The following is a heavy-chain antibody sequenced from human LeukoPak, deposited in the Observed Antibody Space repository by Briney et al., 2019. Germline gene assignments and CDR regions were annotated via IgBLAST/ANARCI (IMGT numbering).Heavy chain of an antibody. D-gene: IGHD4-17*01. Sequence: PGGSLRLSCAASGFTVSNNYMTWVRQAPGKGLEWVSVIYSGGDTYYADSVKGRFTISRDNSKNTLYLQMNSLRAEDTAVYYCAKIVGDYGDKSPAEYFQHWGQGTLVTVSS. CDR1: GFTVSNNY. CDR2: IYSGGDT. V-gene: IGHV3-53*05. J-gene: IGHJ1*01. CDR3: AKIVGDYGDKSPAEYFQH.